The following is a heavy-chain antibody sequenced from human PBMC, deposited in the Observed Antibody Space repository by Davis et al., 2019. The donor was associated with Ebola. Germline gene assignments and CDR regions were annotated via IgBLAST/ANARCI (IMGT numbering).Heavy chain of an antibody. Sequence: GGSLRLSCAASGFTFSSYSMNWVRQAPGKGLEWVAVIWYDGSNKYYADSVKGRFTISRDNAKNTLYLQMNSLRAEDTAVYYCARDLGYSSSWYPTFDYWGQGTLVTVSS. D-gene: IGHD6-13*01. J-gene: IGHJ4*02. CDR1: GFTFSSYS. V-gene: IGHV3-33*08. CDR3: ARDLGYSSSWYPTFDY. CDR2: IWYDGSNK.